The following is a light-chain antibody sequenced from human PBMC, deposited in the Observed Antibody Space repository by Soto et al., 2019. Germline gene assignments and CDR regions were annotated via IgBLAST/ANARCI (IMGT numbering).Light chain of an antibody. Sequence: DIQMTQSPSSLSASVGDRVTIACRASQSISSYLNWYPQKPGKPPKILIYAASSLQSGVPSRFSGSGSGTDFTLTISSLQPEDFATYYCQQSYSTPITFGQGTRLEIK. CDR2: AAS. V-gene: IGKV1-39*01. J-gene: IGKJ5*01. CDR1: QSISSY. CDR3: QQSYSTPIT.